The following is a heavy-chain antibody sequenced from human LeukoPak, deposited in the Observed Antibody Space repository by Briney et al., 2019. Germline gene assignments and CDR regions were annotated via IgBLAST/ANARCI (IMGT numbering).Heavy chain of an antibody. CDR3: AKGSSGYFFDL. J-gene: IGHJ4*02. CDR1: GFIFNNYG. D-gene: IGHD3-22*01. Sequence: RPGGSLRLSCAASGFIFNNYGLVWVRQAPGKGLEWVSAISNDGGGTTYADFVKGRFSVSRDNSKSTLFLQINSLRAEDTALYYCAKGSSGYFFDLWGQGTLVTVSS. V-gene: IGHV3-23*01. CDR2: ISNDGGGT.